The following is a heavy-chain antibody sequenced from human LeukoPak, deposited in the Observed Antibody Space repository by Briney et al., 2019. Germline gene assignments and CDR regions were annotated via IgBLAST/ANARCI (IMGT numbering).Heavy chain of an antibody. Sequence: PGGSLRLSCAASGFTFSTYGMHWVRQAPGKGLEWVAFIRYDGNNKDYADSMKGRFSISRDNSKNTLYLQMNSLRAEDTAVYYCAKGGGYSYENYYFYMDVWGKGTTVTVSS. J-gene: IGHJ6*03. D-gene: IGHD5-18*01. CDR3: AKGGGYSYENYYFYMDV. CDR1: GFTFSTYG. CDR2: IRYDGNNK. V-gene: IGHV3-30*02.